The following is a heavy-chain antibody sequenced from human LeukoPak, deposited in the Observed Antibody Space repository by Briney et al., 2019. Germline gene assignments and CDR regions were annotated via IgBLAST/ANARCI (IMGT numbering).Heavy chain of an antibody. CDR1: GYSISSGDY. CDR2: IYHSGST. CDR3: AREAGSWNFGILDS. J-gene: IGHJ4*02. V-gene: IGHV4-38-2*02. Sequence: SETLSLTCAVSGYSISSGDYWGWIRQPPGKGLEWIGSIYHSGSTHYNPSLKSRVTISVDTSKNQFSLKLSSVTAADTALYYCAREAGSWNFGILDSWGQGILVTVSS. D-gene: IGHD1-7*01.